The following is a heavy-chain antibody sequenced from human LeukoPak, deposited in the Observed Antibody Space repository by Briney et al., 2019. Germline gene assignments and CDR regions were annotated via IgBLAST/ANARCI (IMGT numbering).Heavy chain of an antibody. D-gene: IGHD3-22*01. J-gene: IGHJ4*02. CDR2: IYYSGGT. CDR1: GDSIDSSTYY. V-gene: IGHV4-39*01. CDR3: ARLGFTMIIVATT. Sequence: SETLSLTCTVSGDSIDSSTYYWGWIRQPPGKGLEWIGSIYYSGGTYSNPSLKSRVTISIDTSKNQFSLKLSSVTAADTAMYYCARLGFTMIIVATTWGQGTLVSVSS.